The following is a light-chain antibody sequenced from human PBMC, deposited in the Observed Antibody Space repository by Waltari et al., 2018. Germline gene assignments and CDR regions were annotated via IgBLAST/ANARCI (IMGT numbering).Light chain of an antibody. CDR2: GAS. CDR1: QKINGY. J-gene: IGKJ5*01. Sequence: DIQMTQSPSSLSASVGDRVTITCRAGQKINGYLNWYQHKPGKAPKLLIYGASNLQTGVPSRFSGSESETDFTLTINSLQPEDFATYFCQQTYSTPGITFGQGTRLEI. V-gene: IGKV1-39*01. CDR3: QQTYSTPGIT.